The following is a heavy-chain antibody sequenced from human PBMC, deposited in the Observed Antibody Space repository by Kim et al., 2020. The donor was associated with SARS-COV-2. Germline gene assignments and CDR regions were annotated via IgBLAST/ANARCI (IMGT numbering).Heavy chain of an antibody. J-gene: IGHJ6*02. CDR2: ISSSSSYT. Sequence: GGSLRLSCAASGFTFSDYYMSWIRQAPGKGLEWVSYISSSSSYTNYADSVKGRFTISRDNAKNSLYLQMNSLRAEDTAVYYCASILDPYYYYGMDVWGQGTTVTVSS. CDR3: ASILDPYYYYGMDV. CDR1: GFTFSDYY. V-gene: IGHV3-11*03. D-gene: IGHD1-26*01.